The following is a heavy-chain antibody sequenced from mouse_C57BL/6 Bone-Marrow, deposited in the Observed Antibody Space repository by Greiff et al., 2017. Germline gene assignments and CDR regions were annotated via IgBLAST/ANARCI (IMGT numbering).Heavy chain of an antibody. V-gene: IGHV5-9-1*02. J-gene: IGHJ4*01. CDR1: GFTFSSYA. D-gene: IGHD1-3*01. CDR2: ISSGGDYI. Sequence: EVMLVESGEGLVKPGGSLKLSCAASGFTFSSYAMSWVRQTPERRLEWVAYISSGGDYIYYADTVKGRFTISRDNARNTLYLQMSSLKSEDTAMYYCTRDPLYDSYAMDYWGQGTSVTVSS. CDR3: TRDPLYDSYAMDY.